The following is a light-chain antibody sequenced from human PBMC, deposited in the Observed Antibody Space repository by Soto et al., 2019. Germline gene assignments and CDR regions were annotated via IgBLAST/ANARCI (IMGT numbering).Light chain of an antibody. CDR1: QSLLHSNGYNY. CDR3: QQYNSYTWT. J-gene: IGKJ1*01. Sequence: DIVMTQSPLSLPVTPGEPASISCRSSQSLLHSNGYNYLAWYHQKPGQPPKLLIYWASTRESGVPDRFSGSGSGTEFTLTISSLQPDDFATYYCQQYNSYTWTFGQGTKVDIK. V-gene: IGKV2-28*01. CDR2: WAS.